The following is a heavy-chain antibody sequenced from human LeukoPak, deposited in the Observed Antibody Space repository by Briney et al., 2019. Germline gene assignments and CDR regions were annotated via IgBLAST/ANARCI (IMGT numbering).Heavy chain of an antibody. D-gene: IGHD3-10*01. CDR1: GYSFTNYW. CDR3: ARLDGYAYASYFY. V-gene: IGHV5-51*01. J-gene: IGHJ4*02. CDR2: IYPGDSDA. Sequence: GESLKISCKVSGYSFTNYWIGWVRQMPGKGLEWMGTIYPGDSDARYSPSFQGQVTFSADKSISTAYLQWNSLKASDTAMYYCARLDGYAYASYFYRGQGTLVTVSS.